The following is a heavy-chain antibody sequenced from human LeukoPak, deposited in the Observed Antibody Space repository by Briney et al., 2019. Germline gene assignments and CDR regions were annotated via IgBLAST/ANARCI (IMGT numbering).Heavy chain of an antibody. D-gene: IGHD1-7*01. CDR1: GFIFSTYA. V-gene: IGHV3-30*03. CDR2: VSSDGSID. J-gene: IGHJ5*02. Sequence: GRSLRLSCDASGFIFSTYAMHWVRQAPGKGLEWVAVVSSDGSIDYYADSLRGRFTVSRDNSKNTMFLQFNTLRPEDTAVYYCAREGMGTTFSAWFEPWGQGTLVTVSS. CDR3: AREGMGTTFSAWFEP.